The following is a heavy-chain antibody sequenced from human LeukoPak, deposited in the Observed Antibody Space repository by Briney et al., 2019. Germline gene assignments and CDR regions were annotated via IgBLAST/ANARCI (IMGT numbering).Heavy chain of an antibody. CDR2: ISGSGGSA. V-gene: IGHV3-23*01. J-gene: IGHJ4*02. Sequence: GGSLRLSCAASGFTFSSYAMSWVRQAPGKGLEWVSAISGSGGSAYYADSVKGRFTISRDNSKNTLYLQMNSLRAEDTAVYYCAKDSGGSGSFLFVNWGQGTLVTVSS. D-gene: IGHD3-10*01. CDR3: AKDSGGSGSFLFVN. CDR1: GFTFSSYA.